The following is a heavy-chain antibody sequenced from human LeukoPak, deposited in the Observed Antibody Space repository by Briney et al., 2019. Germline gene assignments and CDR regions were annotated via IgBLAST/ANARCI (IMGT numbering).Heavy chain of an antibody. Sequence: PGGSLRLSCAASGFTVRSNYMTWVRQAPGKGLEWVSVIYSVGSTYYADSVKGRFTISRDNTNNTLYLQMNSLRAEDTAVYFCASSPVWYGMDVWGQGTTVTVSS. CDR3: ASSPVWYGMDV. D-gene: IGHD3-16*01. CDR2: IYSVGST. V-gene: IGHV3-66*01. CDR1: GFTVRSNY. J-gene: IGHJ6*02.